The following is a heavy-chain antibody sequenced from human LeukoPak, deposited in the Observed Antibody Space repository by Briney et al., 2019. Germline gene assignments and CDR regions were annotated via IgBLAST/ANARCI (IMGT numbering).Heavy chain of an antibody. Sequence: SETLSLTCTVSGGSISSYYWSWIRQPPGKGLEWIGYIDYSGSTSYNPSLKSRVTISVDTSKSQFSLKLSSVTAADTAVYYCARAPNYGDYFDYWGQGTLVTVSS. CDR2: IDYSGST. CDR3: ARAPNYGDYFDY. CDR1: GGSISSYY. D-gene: IGHD4-17*01. V-gene: IGHV4-59*08. J-gene: IGHJ4*02.